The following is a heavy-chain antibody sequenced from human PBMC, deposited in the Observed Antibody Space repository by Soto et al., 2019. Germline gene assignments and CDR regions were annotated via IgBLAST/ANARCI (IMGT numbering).Heavy chain of an antibody. D-gene: IGHD3-9*01. Sequence: PSETLSLTCTVSGGSISSYYWSWIRQPAGKGLEWIGRIYTSGSTNYNPSLKSRATMSVDTSKNQFSLKLSSVTAADTAVYYCARALIPYYDILTGYYNDYYYGMDVWGQGTTVTVSS. J-gene: IGHJ6*02. CDR1: GGSISSYY. CDR3: ARALIPYYDILTGYYNDYYYGMDV. CDR2: IYTSGST. V-gene: IGHV4-4*07.